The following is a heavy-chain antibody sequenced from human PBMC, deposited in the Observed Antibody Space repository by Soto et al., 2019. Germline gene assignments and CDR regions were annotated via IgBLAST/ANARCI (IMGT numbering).Heavy chain of an antibody. Sequence: EVQLVESGGGFNQPGGSLGLSCAASGFTFSTYCMHWVRHTLGTGLVWVSRTCRYGRELYYADSVKGRFTISRDDAKNTLYLQMDSLRVEDTGIYYCVRGTTAWRGMDYWGQGALVIVSS. V-gene: IGHV3-74*01. CDR1: GFTFSTYC. D-gene: IGHD1-1*01. CDR3: VRGTTAWRGMDY. CDR2: TCRYGREL. J-gene: IGHJ4*02.